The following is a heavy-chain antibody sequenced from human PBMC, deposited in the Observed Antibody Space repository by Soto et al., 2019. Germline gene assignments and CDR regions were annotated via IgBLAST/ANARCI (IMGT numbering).Heavy chain of an antibody. CDR1: GGSISSGYYY. Sequence: SETLSLTCSVSGGSISSGYYYWSWIRQPPGKGLEWIGNIYYSGNTYYNPSLKSRLIISIDTSKNQFSLKLSSVTAADTAVYYCARGEGAAAGPLGYFQHWGQGTLVTVSS. J-gene: IGHJ1*01. D-gene: IGHD6-13*01. CDR3: ARGEGAAAGPLGYFQH. V-gene: IGHV4-30-4*01. CDR2: IYYSGNT.